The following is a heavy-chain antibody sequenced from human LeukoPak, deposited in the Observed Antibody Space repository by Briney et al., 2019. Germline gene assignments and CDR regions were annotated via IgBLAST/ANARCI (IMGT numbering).Heavy chain of an antibody. D-gene: IGHD6-19*01. CDR1: GFTFSSYW. CDR2: IKQDGSQK. Sequence: PGGSLRLSCAASGFTFSSYWMSWVRQAPGKGLEWVATIKQDGSQKEYVDSVKGRFTISRDNAKNSLYLQMNSLRVEDTAVYYCARAWSYSTGWYNYWGQGTLVTVSS. V-gene: IGHV3-7*04. CDR3: ARAWSYSTGWYNY. J-gene: IGHJ4*02.